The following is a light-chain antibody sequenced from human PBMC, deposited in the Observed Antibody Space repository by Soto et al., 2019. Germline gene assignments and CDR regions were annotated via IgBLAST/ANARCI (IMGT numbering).Light chain of an antibody. Sequence: EVVLTQSPCTLSLSPGERATLSCRASQSVSSNLAWYQQKPGQAPRLLIYGASTRATGIPARFSGSGSGTEFTLTISSLQPDDFATYYCQQYNDYPWTFGQGTKVDIK. CDR1: QSVSSN. CDR3: QQYNDYPWT. CDR2: GAS. V-gene: IGKV3-15*01. J-gene: IGKJ1*01.